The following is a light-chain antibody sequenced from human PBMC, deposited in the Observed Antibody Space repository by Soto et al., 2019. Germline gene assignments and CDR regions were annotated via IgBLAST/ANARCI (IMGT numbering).Light chain of an antibody. Sequence: EIVLTQSPGTLSLSPGERATLSCRASQSVSSSYLAWYQQKPGQAPRLLIYGASSRATGIPDRFSGSGSGTDFTLTISRLEPEDFAVYYCHQYGGSPRTLGQGTPVEIK. V-gene: IGKV3-20*01. CDR2: GAS. CDR3: HQYGGSPRT. CDR1: QSVSSSY. J-gene: IGKJ1*01.